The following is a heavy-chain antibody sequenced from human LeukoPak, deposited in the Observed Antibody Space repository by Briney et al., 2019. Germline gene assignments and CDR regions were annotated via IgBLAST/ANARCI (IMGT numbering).Heavy chain of an antibody. J-gene: IGHJ4*02. D-gene: IGHD3-22*01. CDR2: ISYDGSNK. Sequence: PGRSLRLSCAASGFTFSSYGMHWVRQAPGKGLEWVAVISYDGSNKYYADSVKGRFTISRDNPKNTLHLQMNSLRAEDTAVYYCAKDYYYGRSGYYYVTPDYWGQGTLVTVSS. CDR1: GFTFSSYG. V-gene: IGHV3-30*18. CDR3: AKDYYYGRSGYYYVTPDY.